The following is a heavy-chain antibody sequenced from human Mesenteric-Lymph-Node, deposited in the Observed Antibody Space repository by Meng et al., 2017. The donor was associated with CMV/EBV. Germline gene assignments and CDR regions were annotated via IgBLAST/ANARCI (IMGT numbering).Heavy chain of an antibody. V-gene: IGHV4-38-2*02. Sequence: SETLSLTCTVSGYSITSGYYWGWIRQPPGKGLEWIGSIYHTGGTHCNPSLKSRVTMSVDTSKNQFSLRLNSVTAADTAVYYCARDPTITTSNAFDYWGQGTLVTVSS. CDR3: ARDPTITTSNAFDY. CDR1: GYSITSGYY. J-gene: IGHJ4*02. CDR2: IYHTGGT. D-gene: IGHD3-3*01.